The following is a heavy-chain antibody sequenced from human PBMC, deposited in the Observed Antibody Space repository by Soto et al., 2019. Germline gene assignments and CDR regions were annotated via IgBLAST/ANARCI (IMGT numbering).Heavy chain of an antibody. V-gene: IGHV1-24*01. D-gene: IGHD3-10*01. CDR3: ATDGYYGSGSYYNHYYYYGMDV. Sequence: AAVKVTCKVSGYTLTELSMHWVRQAPGKGLEWMGGFDPEDGETIYAQKFQGRVTMTEDTSTDTAYMELSSLRSEDTAVYYCATDGYYGSGSYYNHYYYYGMDVWGQGTRVTVSS. CDR2: FDPEDGET. J-gene: IGHJ6*02. CDR1: GYTLTELS.